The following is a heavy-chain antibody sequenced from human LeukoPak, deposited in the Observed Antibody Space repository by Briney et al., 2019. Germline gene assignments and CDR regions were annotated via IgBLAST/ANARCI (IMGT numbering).Heavy chain of an antibody. Sequence: GGSLSLSCEASGFSFSMYDMTWVRQAPGKGLEYVSSISSRSTYRFSADSVRGRFTISRDDGKNLLFLHMNSLRGDDTAVYYCARLGPGRDVSNSFDLWGQGTLVTVSS. CDR2: ISSRSTYR. J-gene: IGHJ4*02. D-gene: IGHD5-24*01. CDR1: GFSFSMYD. V-gene: IGHV3-21*06. CDR3: ARLGPGRDVSNSFDL.